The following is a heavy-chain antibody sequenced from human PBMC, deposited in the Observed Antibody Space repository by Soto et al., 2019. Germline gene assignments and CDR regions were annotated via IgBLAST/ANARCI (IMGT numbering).Heavy chain of an antibody. V-gene: IGHV4-34*01. D-gene: IGHD3-10*01. CDR2: INHSGST. CDR3: ARFGRVYYYYYGMDV. Sequence: LSLTCAVYGGSFSGYYWSWIRQPPGKGLEWIGEINHSGSTNYNPSLKSRVTISVDTSKNQFSLKLSSVTAADTAVYYCARFGRVYYYYYGMDVWGQGTTVTVSS. CDR1: GGSFSGYY. J-gene: IGHJ6*02.